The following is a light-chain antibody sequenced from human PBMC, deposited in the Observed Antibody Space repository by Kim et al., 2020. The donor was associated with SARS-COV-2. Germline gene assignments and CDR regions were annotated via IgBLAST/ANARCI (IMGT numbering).Light chain of an antibody. CDR3: QAWDSSTRV. CDR1: KLGDKY. Sequence: SVSPGQTGSITCSGDKLGDKYACWYQQKPGQSPVLVIYQDSKRPSGIPERFSGSNSGNTATLTISGTQAMDEADYYCQAWDSSTRVFGGGTKLTVL. CDR2: QDS. V-gene: IGLV3-1*01. J-gene: IGLJ2*01.